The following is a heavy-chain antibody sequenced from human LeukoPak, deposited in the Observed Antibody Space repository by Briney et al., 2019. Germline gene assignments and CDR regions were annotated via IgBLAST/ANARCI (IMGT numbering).Heavy chain of an antibody. V-gene: IGHV4-59*01. Sequence: SETLSLTCTVPGGSISSYYWSWIRQPPGKGLEWIGYIYHSGSTNYNPSLKSRVTISVDTSKNQFSLELSSVTAADTAVYYCARWGSITTARFDYWGQGTLVTVSS. J-gene: IGHJ4*02. CDR3: ARWGSITTARFDY. CDR2: IYHSGST. CDR1: GGSISSYY. D-gene: IGHD3-16*01.